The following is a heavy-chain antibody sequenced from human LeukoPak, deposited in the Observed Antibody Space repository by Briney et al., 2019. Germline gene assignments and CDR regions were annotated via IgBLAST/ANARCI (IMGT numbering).Heavy chain of an antibody. V-gene: IGHV4-59*01. Sequence: SETLSLTCTVSGGSISSYYWSWLRQPPGKGLEWIGYIYYSGSTNYNPSLKSRVTISVDTSKNQFSLKLSSVTAADTAVYYCARDQAVLDAFDIWGQGTMVTVSS. D-gene: IGHD6-19*01. J-gene: IGHJ3*02. CDR2: IYYSGST. CDR3: ARDQAVLDAFDI. CDR1: GGSISSYY.